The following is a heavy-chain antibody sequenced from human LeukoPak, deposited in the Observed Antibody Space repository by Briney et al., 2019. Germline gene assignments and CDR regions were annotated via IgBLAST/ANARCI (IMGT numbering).Heavy chain of an antibody. V-gene: IGHV3-30*04. J-gene: IGHJ4*02. CDR1: GFIFSSYA. CDR3: ARGVRGSSWLSFDY. D-gene: IGHD6-13*01. CDR2: ISYDGSNK. Sequence: GRSLRLSCAASGFIFSSYAMHWVRRAPGKGLEWVALISYDGSNKYYADSVKGRFTISRDNSKNTLYLQMNSLRAEDTAVYYCARGVRGSSWLSFDYWGQGTLAIVSS.